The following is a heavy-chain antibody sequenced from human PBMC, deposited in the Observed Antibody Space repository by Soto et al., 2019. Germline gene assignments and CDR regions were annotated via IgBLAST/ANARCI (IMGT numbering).Heavy chain of an antibody. CDR3: ARDVPGSGVPFWDY. D-gene: IGHD2-15*01. J-gene: IGHJ4*02. Sequence: QIQLVQSGAEMKKPGASVKVSCKPSGYTFTHYGVSWLRQAPGQGLEWMGWISAYNGNTDYAHKFQGRVALTTYTSTSTAYMELRGLSPDDTAVYYCARDVPGSGVPFWDYWGQGTLVTVSS. V-gene: IGHV1-18*04. CDR1: GYTFTHYG. CDR2: ISAYNGNT.